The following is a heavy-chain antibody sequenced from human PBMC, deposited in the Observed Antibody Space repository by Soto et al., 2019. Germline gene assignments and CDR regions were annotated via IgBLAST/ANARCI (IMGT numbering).Heavy chain of an antibody. J-gene: IGHJ6*02. CDR3: ARGPSGQQWLVPDYYYYYGMDV. CDR1: GYTFTSYD. CDR2: MNPNSGNT. V-gene: IGHV1-8*01. D-gene: IGHD6-19*01. Sequence: ASVKVSCKASGYTFTSYDINWVRQATGQGLEWMGWMNPNSGNTGYAQKFQGRVTMTRNTSISTAYMELSSLRSEDTAVYYCARGPSGQQWLVPDYYYYYGMDVWGQGTTVTVSS.